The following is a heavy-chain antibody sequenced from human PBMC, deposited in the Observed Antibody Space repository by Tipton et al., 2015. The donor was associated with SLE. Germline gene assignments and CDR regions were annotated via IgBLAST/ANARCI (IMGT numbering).Heavy chain of an antibody. Sequence: TLSRTCTVSGGSISSSSYYWGWIRQPPGKGLEWIGSIYYSGSTYYNPSLKSRVTISVDTSKNQFSLKLSSVTAADTAVYYCARQAPKVALDYWGQGTLVTVSS. J-gene: IGHJ4*02. CDR2: IYYSGST. CDR3: ARQAPKVALDY. D-gene: IGHD5-12*01. V-gene: IGHV4-39*01. CDR1: GGSISSSSYY.